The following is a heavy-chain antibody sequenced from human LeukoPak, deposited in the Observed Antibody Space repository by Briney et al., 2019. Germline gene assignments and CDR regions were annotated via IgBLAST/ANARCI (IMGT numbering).Heavy chain of an antibody. J-gene: IGHJ4*02. Sequence: SVKVSCKASGGTFSSYAISWVRQAPGQGLEWMGGIIPIFGTANYAQKFQGRVTITADKSTSTAYMELSSLRSEDTAVYYCARHDYGDNPSGVDYWGQGNLVTVSS. CDR2: IIPIFGTA. CDR3: ARHDYGDNPSGVDY. D-gene: IGHD4-17*01. V-gene: IGHV1-69*06. CDR1: GGTFSSYA.